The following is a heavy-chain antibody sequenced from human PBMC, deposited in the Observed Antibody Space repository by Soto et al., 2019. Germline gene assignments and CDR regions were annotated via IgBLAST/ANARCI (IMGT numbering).Heavy chain of an antibody. V-gene: IGHV1-3*01. CDR3: ARAIMITFGGVIGSEYFQH. Sequence: QVQLVQSGAEVKKPGASVKVSCKASGYTFTSYAMHWARQAPGQRLEWMGWINAGNGNTKYSQKFQGRVTITRDTSASTAYMELSSLRSEDTAVYYCARAIMITFGGVIGSEYFQHWGQGTLVTVSS. J-gene: IGHJ1*01. CDR1: GYTFTSYA. D-gene: IGHD3-16*02. CDR2: INAGNGNT.